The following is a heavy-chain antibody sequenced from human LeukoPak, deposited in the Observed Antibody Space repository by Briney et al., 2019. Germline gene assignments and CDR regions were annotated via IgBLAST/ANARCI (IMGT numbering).Heavy chain of an antibody. D-gene: IGHD3-10*01. CDR2: TSSSGRTT. J-gene: IGHJ4*02. V-gene: IGHV3-23*01. Sequence: GGSLRLPCAASGFTFSSYAMSWVRQAPGKGLEWVAATSSSGRTTYYADSVKGRFTFSRDNSKSTLYLQMNSLRAEDTAVYYCAKRDSGLSAEGPIDYWGQGPLVTVSS. CDR3: AKRDSGLSAEGPIDY. CDR1: GFTFSSYA.